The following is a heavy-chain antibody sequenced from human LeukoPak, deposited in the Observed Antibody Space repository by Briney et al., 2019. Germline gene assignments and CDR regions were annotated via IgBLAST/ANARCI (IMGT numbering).Heavy chain of an antibody. J-gene: IGHJ6*02. CDR1: GFTFSSYG. V-gene: IGHV3-30*18. CDR2: ISYDGSNK. D-gene: IGHD2-15*01. CDR3: AKEYCSGGSCYYYGMDV. Sequence: GRSLRLSCAASGFTFSSYGMHWVRQAPGKGLEWVAVISYDGSNKYYADSVKGRFTISRDNSKNTLYLQMNSLRAEDTAVYYCAKEYCSGGSCYYYGMDVWGQGTTVTVSS.